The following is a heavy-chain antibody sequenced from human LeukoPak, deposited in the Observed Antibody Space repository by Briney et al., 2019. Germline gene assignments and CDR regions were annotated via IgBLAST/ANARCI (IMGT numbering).Heavy chain of an antibody. CDR2: INHSGST. V-gene: IGHV4-34*01. J-gene: IGHJ4*02. CDR1: GGSFSGYY. CDR3: ARLRYQRDY. Sequence: SETLSLTCAVYGGSFSGYYWSWIRQPPGKGLEWIGEINHSGSTNYNPSLKSRVTISVDTSKNQFSLKLSSVTVADTAVYYCARLRYQRDYWGQGTLVTVPS. D-gene: IGHD1-14*01.